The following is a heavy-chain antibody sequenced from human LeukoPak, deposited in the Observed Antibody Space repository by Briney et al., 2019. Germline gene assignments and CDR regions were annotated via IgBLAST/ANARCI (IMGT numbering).Heavy chain of an antibody. Sequence: SETLSLTCIVSGGSISISYWGWIRQPAGKGLEWIGRIYSSGSTNYNPSLKSRVTMSVDTSKNQFFLKLTSVTAADTAVYYCVRGDGSGTYWFDPWGQGTLVTVSS. J-gene: IGHJ5*02. CDR3: VRGDGSGTYWFDP. CDR1: GGSISISY. D-gene: IGHD3-10*01. CDR2: IYSSGST. V-gene: IGHV4-4*07.